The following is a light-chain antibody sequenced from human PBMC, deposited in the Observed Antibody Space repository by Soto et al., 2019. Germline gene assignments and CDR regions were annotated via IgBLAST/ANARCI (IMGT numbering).Light chain of an antibody. CDR1: ETVSSNF. V-gene: IGKV3-20*01. Sequence: IELTQSPGTLSSSPGERATLSCRASETVSSNFLSCYQEKPGQGPRRLIYVASTRATGIPDRFSGSGSGTDFTLTISRLDPEDFAVYYCQQYGSSGTFGQGTKVDI. CDR2: VAS. J-gene: IGKJ1*01. CDR3: QQYGSSGT.